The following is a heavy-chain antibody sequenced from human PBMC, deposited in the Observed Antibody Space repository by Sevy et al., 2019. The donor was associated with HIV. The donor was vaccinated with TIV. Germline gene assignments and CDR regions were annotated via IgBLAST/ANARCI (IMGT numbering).Heavy chain of an antibody. CDR1: GGSLSDYS. Sequence: SETLSLTCAVYGGSLSDYSWNWIRQSPERGLEWIGEITHSGNTNYVSSLKSRVTISKATSKNQFSLKLNSVTAAATAVYFCARGNDVFGSFDIWGRGTGVTVSS. CDR2: ITHSGNT. D-gene: IGHD2-15*01. J-gene: IGHJ3*02. V-gene: IGHV4-34*01. CDR3: ARGNDVFGSFDI.